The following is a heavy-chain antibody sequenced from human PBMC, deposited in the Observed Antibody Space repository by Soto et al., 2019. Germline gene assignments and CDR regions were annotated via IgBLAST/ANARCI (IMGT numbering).Heavy chain of an antibody. V-gene: IGHV1-69*06. Sequence: QVQLVQSGAEVRQPGSSVKVSCEASGGSFNNYVISWLRQAPGQGLEWMGGIIPNYEAANYAQKFRGRLTISADKATNTAYMELNSLRPEDTATYYCAGYWNAGTLYGAFDTWGQGTTVIVS. J-gene: IGHJ3*02. CDR1: GGSFNNYV. CDR3: AGYWNAGTLYGAFDT. D-gene: IGHD4-17*01. CDR2: IIPNYEAA.